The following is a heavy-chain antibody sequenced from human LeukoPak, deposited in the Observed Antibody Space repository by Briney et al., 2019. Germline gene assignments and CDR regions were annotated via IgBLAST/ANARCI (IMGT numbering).Heavy chain of an antibody. J-gene: IGHJ4*02. CDR1: GDSISSSSYF. CDR3: ARASRNHNTKFWSGYKR. V-gene: IGHV4-39*07. D-gene: IGHD3-3*01. Sequence: SETLSLTCTASGDSISSSSYFWGWIRQPPGKGLEWIGSIYYSGSTSYSPSLKSRVTISVDTSKSQFSLKLSSVTAADTAVYYCARASRNHNTKFWSGYKRWGQGTLVSVSS. CDR2: IYYSGST.